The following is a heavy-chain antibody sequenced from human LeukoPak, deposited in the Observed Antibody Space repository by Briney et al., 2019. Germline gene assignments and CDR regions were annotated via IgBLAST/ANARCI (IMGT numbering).Heavy chain of an antibody. CDR3: AKEGRNSGSYFDY. J-gene: IGHJ4*02. Sequence: GGSLRLSCAASGFTFSNYEMHWVRQAPGKGLEWDSYISSSGSDIYYADSVKGRFTISRDNSKNSLYLQMNRLRTEDTALYYCAKEGRNSGSYFDYWGQGTLVTVSS. V-gene: IGHV3-48*03. CDR2: ISSSGSDI. CDR1: GFTFSNYE. D-gene: IGHD1-26*01.